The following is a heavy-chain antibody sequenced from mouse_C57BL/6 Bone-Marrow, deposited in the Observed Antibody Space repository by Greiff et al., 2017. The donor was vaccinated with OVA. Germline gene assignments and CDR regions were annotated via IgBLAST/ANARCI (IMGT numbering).Heavy chain of an antibody. Sequence: EVNLVESGGGLVKPGGSLKLSCAASGFTFSDYGMHWVRQAPEKGLEWVAYISSGSSTIYYADTVKGRFTISRDNAKNTLFLQMTSLRSEDTAMYYCARWGYSNSYFDYWGQGTTLTVSS. V-gene: IGHV5-17*01. CDR1: GFTFSDYG. CDR2: ISSGSSTI. J-gene: IGHJ2*01. CDR3: ARWGYSNSYFDY. D-gene: IGHD2-5*01.